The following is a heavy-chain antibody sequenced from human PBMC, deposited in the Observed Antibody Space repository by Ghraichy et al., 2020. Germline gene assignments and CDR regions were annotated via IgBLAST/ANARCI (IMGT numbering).Heavy chain of an antibody. V-gene: IGHV1-8*01. Sequence: ASVKVSCKTSGYTFTSYDINWVRQATGQGLEWVGWMNPNSGNTGYAQKFQGRVTMTRNTSISTAYMELSSLRSEDTALYYCARASPGYCSGGSCYYYYYGMDVWGQGTTLTVSS. D-gene: IGHD2-15*01. CDR1: GYTFTSYD. CDR2: MNPNSGNT. J-gene: IGHJ6*02. CDR3: ARASPGYCSGGSCYYYYYGMDV.